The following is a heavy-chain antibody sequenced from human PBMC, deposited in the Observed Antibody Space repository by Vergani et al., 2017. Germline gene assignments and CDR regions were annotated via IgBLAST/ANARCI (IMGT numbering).Heavy chain of an antibody. D-gene: IGHD2-21*01. CDR1: EFTFSNYA. CDR2: ISGSGVSA. J-gene: IGHJ6*01. Sequence: EVQLLESGGGLVQPGGSLRLTCAASEFTFSNYAMNWVRQAPGKGLEWVSGISGSGVSAYYTDSVKGRFTISRDNSKNTLYLQMNSLRVEDTAIYYCAKARDPNCKGGNCYSYYCGLDLWGQGILVTVTS. CDR3: AKARDPNCKGGNCYSYYCGLDL. V-gene: IGHV3-23*01.